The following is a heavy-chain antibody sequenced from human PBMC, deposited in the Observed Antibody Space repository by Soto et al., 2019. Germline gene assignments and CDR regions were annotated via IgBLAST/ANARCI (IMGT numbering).Heavy chain of an antibody. Sequence: EVQLVESGGGLVQPGMSLRLSCAAFGFTFDDYAMHWVRQAPGKGLAWVSGISWNSDKIDYADSVRGRFTISRDNAKNSLYLQMNSLRAEDTALYYCTKEVGSAGGWFDPWGQGTLVTVSS. J-gene: IGHJ5*02. CDR3: TKEVGSAGGWFDP. CDR1: GFTFDDYA. V-gene: IGHV3-9*01. D-gene: IGHD3-10*01. CDR2: ISWNSDKI.